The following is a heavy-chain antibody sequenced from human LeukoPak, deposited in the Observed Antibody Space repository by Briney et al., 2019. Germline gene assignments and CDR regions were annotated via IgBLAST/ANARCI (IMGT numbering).Heavy chain of an antibody. CDR1: GYTFTSYY. CDR2: INPSGGST. J-gene: IGHJ4*02. CDR3: ARDVSMSGSYVN. V-gene: IGHV1-46*01. D-gene: IGHD1-26*01. Sequence: GASVKVSCKASGYTFTSYYMHCVRQAPGQGLEWMGIINPSGGSTSYAQKFQGRVTMTRDTSTSTVYMELSSLRSEDPAVYYCARDVSMSGSYVNWGQGTLVTVSS.